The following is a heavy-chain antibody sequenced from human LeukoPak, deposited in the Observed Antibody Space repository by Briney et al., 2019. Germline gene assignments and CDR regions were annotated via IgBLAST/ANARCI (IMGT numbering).Heavy chain of an antibody. V-gene: IGHV1-69*06. CDR1: GGTFSSYA. CDR2: IIPIFGTA. J-gene: IGHJ6*04. Sequence: SVKVSCKASGGTFSSYAISWVRQAPGQGLEWMGGIIPIFGTANYAQKFQGRVTITADKSTSTAYMELSSLRSEDTAVYYCASGSQGYCSSTSCSYYYYYGMDVWGKGTTVTVSS. CDR3: ASGSQGYCSSTSCSYYYYYGMDV. D-gene: IGHD2-2*01.